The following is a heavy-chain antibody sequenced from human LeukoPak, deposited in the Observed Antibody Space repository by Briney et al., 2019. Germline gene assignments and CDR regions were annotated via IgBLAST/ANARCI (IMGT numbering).Heavy chain of an antibody. D-gene: IGHD3-22*01. Sequence: GESLKISCKGSGYSFSNYWNAWVRQMPGKGLEWMGNIYLGDPDIRFSPSFQGQVTFSADKSIGTAYLQWSSLKAADTAMYYCARRDSSGYSFDSWGQGTLVTVSS. CDR3: ARRDSSGYSFDS. CDR2: IYLGDPDI. J-gene: IGHJ5*01. CDR1: GYSFSNYW. V-gene: IGHV5-51*01.